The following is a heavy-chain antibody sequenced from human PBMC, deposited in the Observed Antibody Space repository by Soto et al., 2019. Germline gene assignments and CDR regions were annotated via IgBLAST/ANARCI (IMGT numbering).Heavy chain of an antibody. J-gene: IGHJ6*01. D-gene: IGHD3-10*01. CDR1: GGTFSNFA. Sequence: QVQLVQSGAEVKKPGSSVKVSCKASGGTFSNFALISWVRQAPGQGLEWMGGIIPIDATVNYAQKFQGRITLTADESTTTAYMDLGSLSSEDTAVYYCARDLLGFGYTYGDVWGQGITVTVSS. V-gene: IGHV1-69*12. CDR3: ARDLLGFGYTYGDV. CDR2: IIPIDATV.